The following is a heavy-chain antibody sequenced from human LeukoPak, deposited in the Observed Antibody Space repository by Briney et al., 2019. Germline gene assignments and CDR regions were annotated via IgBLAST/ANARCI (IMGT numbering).Heavy chain of an antibody. CDR3: ARRTGGSGWYGYYYYYMDV. D-gene: IGHD6-19*01. J-gene: IGHJ6*03. V-gene: IGHV7-4-1*02. CDR1: GGTFSSYA. Sequence: ASVKVSCKASGGTFSSYAISWVRQAPGQGLEWMGGINTNTGNPTYAQGFTGRFVFSLDTSVSTAYLQISSLKAEDTAVYYCARRTGGSGWYGYYYYYMDVWGKGTTVTVSS. CDR2: INTNTGNP.